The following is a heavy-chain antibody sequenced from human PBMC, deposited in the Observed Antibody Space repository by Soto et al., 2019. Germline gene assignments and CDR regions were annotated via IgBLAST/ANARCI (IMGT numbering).Heavy chain of an antibody. CDR1: GFTFSNYA. V-gene: IGHV3-33*01. J-gene: IGHJ4*02. Sequence: QVQLMESGGRVVQPGGSLRLSCITSGFTFSNYAMHWLRQPPGKGLERMTIIWADGKSKYYANSVKGRFTISKDDSKNTLYLQMDNLRPEDTAVYYCARGTNNWNYDSFDYWGQGALVTVSS. CDR3: ARGTNNWNYDSFDY. CDR2: IWADGKSK. D-gene: IGHD1-7*01.